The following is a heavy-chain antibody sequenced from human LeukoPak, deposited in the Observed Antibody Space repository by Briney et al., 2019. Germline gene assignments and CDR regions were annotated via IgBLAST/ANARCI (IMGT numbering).Heavy chain of an antibody. CDR1: GGSISSGSYY. CDR3: ARGRLGGGDWYFDL. Sequence: SETLSLTCTVSGGSISSGSYYWSWIRQHPGKGLEWTGYIDYSGSTYYNPSLRSRVSISVDTPKNQFSLKLNSVTAADTAVYYCARGRLGGGDWYFDLWGRGTLVTVSS. CDR2: IDYSGST. D-gene: IGHD3-16*01. J-gene: IGHJ2*01. V-gene: IGHV4-31*03.